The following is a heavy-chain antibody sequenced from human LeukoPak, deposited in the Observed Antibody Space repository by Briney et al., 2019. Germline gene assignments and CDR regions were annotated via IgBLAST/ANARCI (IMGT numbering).Heavy chain of an antibody. J-gene: IGHJ3*02. D-gene: IGHD2-15*01. V-gene: IGHV3-33*01. CDR2: IWYDGSKT. CDR3: ARDGVNCSGSGCYSFFAFDI. CDR1: GFMFSSYG. Sequence: PGGSLRLSCAASGFMFSSYGMHWVRQAPGKGLEWVAVIWYDGSKTFYADSVKGRFTIFRENSKDTLYLQMNSLRAEDTAVYYCARDGVNCSGSGCYSFFAFDIWGQGTMVTVSS.